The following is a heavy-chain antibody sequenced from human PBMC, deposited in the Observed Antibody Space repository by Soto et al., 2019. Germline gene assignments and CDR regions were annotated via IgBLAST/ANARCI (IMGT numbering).Heavy chain of an antibody. D-gene: IGHD1-1*01. CDR2: IGTAGDT. V-gene: IGHV3-13*01. CDR1: GFTFSSYD. J-gene: IGHJ6*02. CDR3: ARIASTGTTRYYYYGMDV. Sequence: GGSLRLSCAASGFTFSSYDMHWVRQATGKGLEWVSAIGTAGDTYYPGSVKGRFTISRENAKNSLYLQMNSLRAEDTTVYYCARIASTGTTRYYYYGMDVWGQGTTVTVSS.